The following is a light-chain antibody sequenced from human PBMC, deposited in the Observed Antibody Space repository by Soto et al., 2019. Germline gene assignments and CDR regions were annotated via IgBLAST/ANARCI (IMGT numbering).Light chain of an antibody. CDR1: QSVANY. J-gene: IGKJ2*01. CDR3: HHRSKWPYT. V-gene: IGKV3-11*01. CDR2: DAS. Sequence: DIVLTQSPGTLSLSPGERATLSCRASQSVANYLLWFQQKPGQAPRLLLYDASNRASGIPARFSGSGSGTDFTLTISSLETEDFAVYFCHHRSKWPYTFGQGTKVDIK.